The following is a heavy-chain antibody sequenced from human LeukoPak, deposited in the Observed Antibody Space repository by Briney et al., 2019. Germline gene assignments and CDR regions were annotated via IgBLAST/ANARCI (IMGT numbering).Heavy chain of an antibody. CDR2: SNHSGST. D-gene: IGHD3-3*02. CDR1: GGSFSGYY. Sequence: SETLSLTCAVYGGSFSGYYWSWIRQPPGKGLEWIGESNHSGSTNYNPSLKSRVTISVDTSKNQFSLKLSSVTAADTAVYYCARGRPFHHIDYWGQGTLVTVSS. V-gene: IGHV4-34*01. J-gene: IGHJ4*02. CDR3: ARGRPFHHIDY.